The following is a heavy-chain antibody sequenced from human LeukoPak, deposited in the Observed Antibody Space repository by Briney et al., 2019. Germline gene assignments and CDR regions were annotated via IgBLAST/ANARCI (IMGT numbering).Heavy chain of an antibody. D-gene: IGHD3-10*02. Sequence: GGSLRLSCAASGFIFCDYTMNCVRQAPGEGLEWVSSISSRSSYITYADSVRGRFTIPTDNAKTSLYLQMHSLRGEDTAVYYCAELGITMIGGVWGKGTTVTISS. CDR3: AELGITMIGGV. V-gene: IGHV3-21*01. CDR1: GFIFCDYT. J-gene: IGHJ6*04. CDR2: ISSRSSYI.